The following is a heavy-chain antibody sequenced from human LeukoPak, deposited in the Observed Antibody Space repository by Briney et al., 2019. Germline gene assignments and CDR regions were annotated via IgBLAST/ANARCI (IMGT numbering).Heavy chain of an antibody. CDR3: ARYSSSWSPRGFDP. V-gene: IGHV4-34*01. J-gene: IGHJ5*02. CDR2: INHSGST. Sequence: SETLSPTCAVYGGSFSGYYWSWIRQPPGKGLEWIGEINHSGSTNYNPSLKSRVTISVDTSKNQFSLKLSSVTAADTAVYYCARYSSSWSPRGFDPWGQGTLVTVSS. CDR1: GGSFSGYY. D-gene: IGHD6-13*01.